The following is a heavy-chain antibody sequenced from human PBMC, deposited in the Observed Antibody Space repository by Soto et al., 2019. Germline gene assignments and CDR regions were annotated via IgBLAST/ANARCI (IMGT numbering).Heavy chain of an antibody. CDR1: GFTVSTNY. J-gene: IGHJ3*02. CDR3: ARMASLREWLVNAFDM. D-gene: IGHD6-19*01. Sequence: EGSLRLSCAASGFTVSTNYISWVRQAPGKGLEWVSIIYSGGKTYYADSVKGRFVISRDNSKNTLYLQMNSLRVEDTAVYYCARMASLREWLVNAFDMWGQGTTVTVSS. V-gene: IGHV3-53*01. CDR2: IYSGGKT.